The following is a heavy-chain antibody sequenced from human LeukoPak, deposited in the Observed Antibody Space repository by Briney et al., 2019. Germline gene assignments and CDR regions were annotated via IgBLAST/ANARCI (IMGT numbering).Heavy chain of an antibody. CDR3: ARVSSSWYYYYGMDV. V-gene: IGHV1-8*01. J-gene: IGHJ6*02. D-gene: IGHD6-13*01. CDR1: GYTFTSYD. CDR2: MNPNSGNT. Sequence: GASVKVSCKASGYTFTSYDINWVRQATGQGLGWMGWMNPNSGNTGYAQKFQGRVTMTRNTSISTAYMELSSLRSEDTAVYYCARVSSSWYYYYGMDVWGQGTTVTVSS.